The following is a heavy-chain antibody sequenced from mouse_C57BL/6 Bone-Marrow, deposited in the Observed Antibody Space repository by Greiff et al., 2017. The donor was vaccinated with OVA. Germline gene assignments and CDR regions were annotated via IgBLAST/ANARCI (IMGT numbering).Heavy chain of an antibody. V-gene: IGHV5-15*01. CDR2: ISNLAYSI. CDR3: ARRPYYYGSSYYAMDY. D-gene: IGHD1-1*01. Sequence: EVQRVESGGGLVQPGGSLKLSCAASGFTFSDYGMAWVRQAPRKGPEWVAFISNLAYSIYYADTVTGRFTISRENAKNTLYLEISSLRSEDTAMYYCARRPYYYGSSYYAMDYWGQGTSVTVSS. J-gene: IGHJ4*01. CDR1: GFTFSDYG.